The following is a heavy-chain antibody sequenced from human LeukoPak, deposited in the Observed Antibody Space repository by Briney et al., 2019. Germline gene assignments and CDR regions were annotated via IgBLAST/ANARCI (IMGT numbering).Heavy chain of an antibody. V-gene: IGHV1-18*01. CDR3: ARDPPSYGSGSRYFDF. CDR1: GYTFTSYG. D-gene: IGHD3-10*01. CDR2: ISAYNGNT. Sequence: ASVKVSCKASGYTFTSYGISWVRQAPGQRLEWMGWISAYNGNTNYAQKLQGRVTMTTDTSTSTAYMELRSLRSDDTAVYYCARDPPSYGSGSRYFDFWGQGTLVTVSS. J-gene: IGHJ4*02.